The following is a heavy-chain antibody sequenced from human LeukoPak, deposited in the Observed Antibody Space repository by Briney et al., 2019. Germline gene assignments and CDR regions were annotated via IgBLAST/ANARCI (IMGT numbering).Heavy chain of an antibody. CDR3: VRDRGYSTFDY. J-gene: IGHJ4*02. CDR2: MKEDGGEI. D-gene: IGHD4-23*01. Sequence: ANMKEDGGEINYVDSVKGRFTISRDNAKNSLDLQMNSLRVDDTAVYYCVRDRGYSTFDYWGQGTLVIVSS. V-gene: IGHV3-7*01.